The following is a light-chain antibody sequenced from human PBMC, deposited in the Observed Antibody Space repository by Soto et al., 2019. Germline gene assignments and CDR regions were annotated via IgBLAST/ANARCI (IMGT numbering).Light chain of an antibody. CDR3: SSYAGSNSWGV. CDR2: DVS. V-gene: IGLV2-8*01. CDR1: SSDVGGYNF. Sequence: QSALTQPPSASGSPGQSVTISCTGTSSDVGGYNFVSWYQQHPGKAPKLLIYDVSKRPSGVPDRFSGSKSGNTASLTVSGLQADDEADYYCSSYAGSNSWGVFGGGTKLTVL. J-gene: IGLJ2*01.